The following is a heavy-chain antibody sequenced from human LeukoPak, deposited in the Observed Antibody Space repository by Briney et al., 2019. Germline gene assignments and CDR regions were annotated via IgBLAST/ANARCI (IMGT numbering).Heavy chain of an antibody. V-gene: IGHV3-48*04. CDR3: ARAGSYRFDY. CDR1: GFTFSSYS. J-gene: IGHJ4*02. Sequence: GGSLRLSCAASGFTFSSYSMNWVRQAPGKGLEWVSYISSSSSTIYYADSVKGRFTISRDNAKNTLYLQMNNLRADDTAVYYCARAGSYRFDYWGLGTLVTVSS. CDR2: ISSSSSTI. D-gene: IGHD1-26*01.